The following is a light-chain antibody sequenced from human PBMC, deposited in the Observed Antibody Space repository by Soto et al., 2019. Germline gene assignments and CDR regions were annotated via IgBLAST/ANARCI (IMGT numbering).Light chain of an antibody. CDR1: QSISSW. J-gene: IGKJ1*01. CDR3: QHYSVDSRT. V-gene: IGKV1-5*03. Sequence: DIQMTQSPSTLSASVGDRVTITCRASQSISSWLAWYQQKPGQAPRLLIYKASTLETGVPSRFSGTGSGTEFTLTIRSLQPDDFATYYCQHYSVDSRTFGQGTKAEVK. CDR2: KAS.